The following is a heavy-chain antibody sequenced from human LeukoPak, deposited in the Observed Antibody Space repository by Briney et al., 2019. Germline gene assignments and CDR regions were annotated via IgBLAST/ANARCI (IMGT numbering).Heavy chain of an antibody. Sequence: SETLSLTCTVSGGSVSGYYWSWIRQPPGKGLEWIGYIYYSGSTNYNPSLKSRVTISVDTSKNQFSLKLSSVTAADTAVYYCARVDGGGDAFDIWGQGTMVTVSS. V-gene: IGHV4-59*02. CDR1: GGSVSGYY. J-gene: IGHJ3*02. D-gene: IGHD3-10*01. CDR3: ARVDGGGDAFDI. CDR2: IYYSGST.